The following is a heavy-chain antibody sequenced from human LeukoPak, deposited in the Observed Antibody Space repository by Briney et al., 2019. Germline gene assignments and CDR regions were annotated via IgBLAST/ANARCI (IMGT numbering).Heavy chain of an antibody. CDR1: GGSISSGSYY. Sequence: SETLSLTCTVSGGSISSGSYYWSWIRQPAGKGLAWIGCIYTSGSTHYNPSLKSRVTISVDTSKNQFSLKLSSVTAADTAVYYCARPSRPYFDWLSRSDAFDIWGQGTVVTVSS. V-gene: IGHV4-61*02. J-gene: IGHJ3*02. D-gene: IGHD3-9*01. CDR2: IYTSGST. CDR3: ARPSRPYFDWLSRSDAFDI.